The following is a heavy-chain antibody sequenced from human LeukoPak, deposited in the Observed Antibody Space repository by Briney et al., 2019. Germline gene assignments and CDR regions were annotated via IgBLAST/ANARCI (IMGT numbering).Heavy chain of an antibody. J-gene: IGHJ4*02. CDR2: ISGSSSTI. Sequence: PGGSLRLSCAASGFTFSDYYMSWVRQAPGKGLEWLSYISGSSSTIYYTDSVQGRFTISRDNAKKSLYLQMNSLGAEDTAVFYCARGGGGYYPTDYWGQGTLVTVSS. D-gene: IGHD3-10*01. CDR1: GFTFSDYY. CDR3: ARGGGGYYPTDY. V-gene: IGHV3-11*01.